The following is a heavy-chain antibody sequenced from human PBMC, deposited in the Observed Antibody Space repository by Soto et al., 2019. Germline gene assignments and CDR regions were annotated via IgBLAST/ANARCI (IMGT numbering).Heavy chain of an antibody. Sequence: QVQLVESGGGVVQPGRSLRLSCAASEFTFSNYGMHWVRQAPGKGLEGVAVILNDGSNRYHADSVKDRFTISIDNSKNTLYMQMNSLRAEDTAVDYGARDDEYAGNGMDVWGQGTTVTVS. J-gene: IGHJ6*02. CDR3: ARDDEYAGNGMDV. CDR1: EFTFSNYG. V-gene: IGHV3-33*01. D-gene: IGHD2-8*01. CDR2: ILNDGSNR.